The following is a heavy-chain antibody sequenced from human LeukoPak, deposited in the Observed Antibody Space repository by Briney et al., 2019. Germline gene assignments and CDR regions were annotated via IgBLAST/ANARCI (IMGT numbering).Heavy chain of an antibody. CDR3: ARGARGFWSGYYDY. V-gene: IGHV3-48*01. CDR2: ISIGTSTI. CDR1: GFTFSSYS. J-gene: IGHJ4*02. Sequence: GGSLRLSCAASGFTFSSYSMNWVRQAPGKGLEWVSYISIGTSTISYTHSVKGRFTISRDNAKNSLYLQMNSLRAEDTAVYYCARGARGFWSGYYDYWGQGTLVTVSS. D-gene: IGHD3-3*01.